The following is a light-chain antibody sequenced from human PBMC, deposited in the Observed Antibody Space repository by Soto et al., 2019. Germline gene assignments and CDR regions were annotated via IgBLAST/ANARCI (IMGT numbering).Light chain of an antibody. CDR1: SSDVGGYNY. CDR2: EVI. CDR3: SSYTSSRTFYV. V-gene: IGLV2-14*01. J-gene: IGLJ1*01. Sequence: QSALTQPASVSGSPGQSITISCTGTSSDVGGYNYVSWYQQHPGKAPKLMIYEVISRPSGVSIRFSGSKSGNTASLTISGLQAEDEADYYCSSYTSSRTFYVFGTGTKVTVL.